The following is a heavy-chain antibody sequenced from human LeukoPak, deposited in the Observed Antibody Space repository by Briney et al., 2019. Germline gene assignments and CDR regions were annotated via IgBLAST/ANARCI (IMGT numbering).Heavy chain of an antibody. Sequence: NPGGSLRLSCAASGFTFSDYYMSWIRQAPGKGLEWVSYISSSGSTIYYADSVKGRFTISRDNAKNSLYLQMNSLRAEDTAVYYCARDRIYSYGPDAFDIWGQGTTVTVSS. CDR2: ISSSGSTI. CDR1: GFTFSDYY. J-gene: IGHJ3*02. D-gene: IGHD5-18*01. CDR3: ARDRIYSYGPDAFDI. V-gene: IGHV3-11*04.